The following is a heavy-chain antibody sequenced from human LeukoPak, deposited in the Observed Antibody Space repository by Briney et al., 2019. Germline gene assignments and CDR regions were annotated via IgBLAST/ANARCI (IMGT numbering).Heavy chain of an antibody. Sequence: GGSLRLSCEASGFIFSSYEMNWVRQAPGKGLEWVSYISSSGKTIYYADSTKGRFTVSRDNAKKSLYLQMNSLRAEDTAVYYCARGPYSSGSSADYWGQGTLVTVSS. V-gene: IGHV3-48*03. J-gene: IGHJ4*02. D-gene: IGHD6-19*01. CDR2: ISSSGKTI. CDR3: ARGPYSSGSSADY. CDR1: GFIFSSYE.